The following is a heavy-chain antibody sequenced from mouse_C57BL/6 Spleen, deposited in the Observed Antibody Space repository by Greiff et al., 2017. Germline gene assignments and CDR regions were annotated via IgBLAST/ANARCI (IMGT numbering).Heavy chain of an antibody. Sequence: EVKLVESGGGLVKPGGSLKLSCAASGFTFSDYGMHWVRQAPEKGLEWVAYISSGSSTNYYADTVKGRFTISRDNAQNTLFLQMTSLRSEDTAMYYCALYDYDPYAMDYWGQGTSVTVSS. CDR2: ISSGSSTN. D-gene: IGHD2-4*01. CDR3: ALYDYDPYAMDY. J-gene: IGHJ4*01. V-gene: IGHV5-17*01. CDR1: GFTFSDYG.